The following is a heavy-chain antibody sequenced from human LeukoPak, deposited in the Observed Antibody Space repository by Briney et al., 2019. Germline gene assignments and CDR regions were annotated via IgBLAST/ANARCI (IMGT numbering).Heavy chain of an antibody. V-gene: IGHV1-18*01. CDR3: ASRAGNSFHGFDV. J-gene: IGHJ3*01. D-gene: IGHD4-23*01. CDR1: GYTFTSYG. Sequence: ASVKVSCKASGYTFTSYGINWVRQAPGQGLAWMGWISAYNGDTSSAQTLQGRITMTTDTSTSTAYMELRSLTSDDTAVYYCASRAGNSFHGFDVWGQGTMVTVSS. CDR2: ISAYNGDT.